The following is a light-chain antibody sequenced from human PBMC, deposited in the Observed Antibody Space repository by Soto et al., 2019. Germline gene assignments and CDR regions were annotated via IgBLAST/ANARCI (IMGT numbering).Light chain of an antibody. CDR3: NSYTTSSSLPYV. V-gene: IGLV2-14*01. J-gene: IGLJ1*01. CDR1: SSDVGDYNY. CDR2: DVS. Sequence: QSALTQPASVSGSPGQSITISCTGTSSDVGDYNYVSWYQQHPGKAPKLMIYDVSNRPSGVSNRFSGSKSGNTASLTISGLQAEDEAYYYCNSYTTSSSLPYVFGTGTKVTVL.